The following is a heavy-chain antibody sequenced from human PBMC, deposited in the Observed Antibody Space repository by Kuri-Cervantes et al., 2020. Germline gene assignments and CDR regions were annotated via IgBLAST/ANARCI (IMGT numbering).Heavy chain of an antibody. CDR1: GGSISSGGYS. J-gene: IGHJ5*02. Sequence: LRLSCAVSGGSISSGGYSWSWIRQPPGKGLEWIGYIYHSGSTYYNPSLKSRVTISVDRSKNQFSLKLSSVTAADTAVYYCARDGAAMDLVGWFDPWGQGTLVTVSS. CDR3: ARDGAAMDLVGWFDP. D-gene: IGHD5-18*01. CDR2: IYHSGST. V-gene: IGHV4-30-2*01.